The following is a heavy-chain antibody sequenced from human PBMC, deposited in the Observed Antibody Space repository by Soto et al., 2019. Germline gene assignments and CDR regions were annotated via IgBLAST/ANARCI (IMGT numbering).Heavy chain of an antibody. V-gene: IGHV3-23*01. CDR1: GFTISSNA. CDR3: AKDKPGTTPVDF. D-gene: IGHD1-1*01. CDR2: ISDRGDTT. Sequence: GGSLRLSCAASGFTISSNAMYWVRQAPGKGLEWVSGISDRGDTTHYADSVKGRFTISRDTSKNTLYLQLNTLRADDTAVYYCAKDKPGTTPVDFWGQGTLV. J-gene: IGHJ4*02.